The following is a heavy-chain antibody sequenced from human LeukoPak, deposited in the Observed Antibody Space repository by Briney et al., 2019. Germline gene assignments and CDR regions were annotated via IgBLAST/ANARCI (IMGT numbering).Heavy chain of an antibody. CDR3: ATRGGFLGELSLSNYYYMDV. J-gene: IGHJ6*03. D-gene: IGHD3-16*02. V-gene: IGHV1-69*06. CDR2: IIPIFGTA. Sequence: SVKVSCKASGYTFTSYGISWVRQAPGQGLEWMGGIIPIFGTANYAQKFQGRVTITADKSTSTAYMELSSLRSEDTAVYYCATRGGFLGELSLSNYYYMDVWGKGTTVTVSS. CDR1: GYTFTSYG.